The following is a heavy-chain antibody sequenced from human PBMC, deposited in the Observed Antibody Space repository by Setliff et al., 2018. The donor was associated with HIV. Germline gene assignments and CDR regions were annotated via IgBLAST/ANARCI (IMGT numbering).Heavy chain of an antibody. J-gene: IGHJ5*02. D-gene: IGHD4-17*01. CDR1: GFTFSGSA. CDR2: IKTKPNSYAT. V-gene: IGHV3-73*01. CDR3: AVSPDGDCATTECANWFDP. Sequence: AGGSLRLSCSASGFTFSGSALHWVRQASGKGLEWVGRIKTKPNSYATAHAESVKGRFTISRDDSQNPAYLQMNSLRTEDTAVYFCAVSPDGDCATTECANWFDPWGQGTQVTVS.